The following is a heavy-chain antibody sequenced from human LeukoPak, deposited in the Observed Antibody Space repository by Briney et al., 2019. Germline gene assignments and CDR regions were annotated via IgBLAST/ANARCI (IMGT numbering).Heavy chain of an antibody. V-gene: IGHV3-30*02. Sequence: PGGSLRLSCAASGFTFSSYGMHWVRQAPGKGLEWVAFIRYDGTNKYYADSVKGRFTISRDNSKNTLCLEMNSLRPEDTAVYYCAKVGNYYDSSDYWGQGTLVTVSS. D-gene: IGHD3-22*01. CDR1: GFTFSSYG. CDR2: IRYDGTNK. CDR3: AKVGNYYDSSDY. J-gene: IGHJ4*02.